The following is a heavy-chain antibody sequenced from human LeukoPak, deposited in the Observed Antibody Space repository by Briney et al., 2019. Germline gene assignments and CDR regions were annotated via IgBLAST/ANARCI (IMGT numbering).Heavy chain of an antibody. V-gene: IGHV1-2*02. D-gene: IGHD4-17*01. J-gene: IGHJ4*02. CDR3: ARPVGDYEGDYFDY. Sequence: ASVKVSCKASGGVFTSYAISWVRQAPGQGLEWVGWINPNSGGTNYVQKFQGRVTMTRDTSISTAYMELSSLRSEDTAVYYCARPVGDYEGDYFDYWGQGTLVTVSS. CDR2: INPNSGGT. CDR1: GGVFTSYA.